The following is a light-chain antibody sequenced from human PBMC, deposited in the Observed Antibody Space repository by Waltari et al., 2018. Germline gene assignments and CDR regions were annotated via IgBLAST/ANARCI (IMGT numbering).Light chain of an antibody. V-gene: IGLV2-14*01. CDR1: DSDSGAYDF. J-gene: IGLJ1*01. CDR2: EVS. Sequence: QSALTQPASLSGPPGQSIPIPCHGPDSDSGAYDFVSWYQQHPGKAPHLRIYEVSNRPSGISNRFSASKSGNTASLTISGLQAEDEADYYCSSYTTSSAPGVFGTGTRVTVL. CDR3: SSYTTSSAPGV.